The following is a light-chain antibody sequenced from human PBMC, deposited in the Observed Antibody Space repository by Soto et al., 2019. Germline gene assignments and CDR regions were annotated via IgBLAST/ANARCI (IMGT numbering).Light chain of an antibody. CDR3: QQSSSTPQT. CDR1: QSISRY. V-gene: IGKV1-39*01. CDR2: VAS. J-gene: IGKJ4*01. Sequence: DIQMTQSPSSLSASVGDRVTITCRASQSISRYLNWYQQKPGKAPKLLINVASTLQSGVPSRFSGSGSGTDFTLAISSLQPEDFATYYCQQSSSTPQTFGGGTKVDIK.